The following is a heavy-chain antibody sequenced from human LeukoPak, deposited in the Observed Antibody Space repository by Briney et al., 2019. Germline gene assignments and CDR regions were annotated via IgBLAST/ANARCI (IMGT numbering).Heavy chain of an antibody. V-gene: IGHV3-23*01. CDR1: GFALSSYT. Sequence: GGSLKLSCAASGFALSSYTYTMSWVRQAPGKGLEWVTGITGSGGSTYYAVSVKGRFTISRDNSKNTLYLQMNSLTVEDTAIYYCAKGLTYGGQGTLVTVSS. D-gene: IGHD2-21*01. CDR2: ITGSGGST. J-gene: IGHJ4*02. CDR3: AKGLTY.